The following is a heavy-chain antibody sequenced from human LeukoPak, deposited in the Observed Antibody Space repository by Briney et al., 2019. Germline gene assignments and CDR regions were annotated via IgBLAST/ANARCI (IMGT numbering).Heavy chain of an antibody. J-gene: IGHJ4*02. V-gene: IGHV3-23*01. D-gene: IGHD1-26*01. CDR1: GFTFSSYA. CDR3: ARGIYSGSYSY. Sequence: PGGSVRLSCAASGFTFSSYAMSWVRQAPGKGLEWVSGISGSGSSTNYADSVKGRFTISRDNSKNTLYLQMNSLRAEDTAVYYCARGIYSGSYSYWGQGTLVTVSS. CDR2: ISGSGSST.